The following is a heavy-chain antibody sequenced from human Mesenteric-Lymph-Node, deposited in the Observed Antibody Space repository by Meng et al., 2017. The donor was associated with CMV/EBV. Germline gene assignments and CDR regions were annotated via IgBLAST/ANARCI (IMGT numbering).Heavy chain of an antibody. J-gene: IGHJ4*02. CDR2: IHHSGTT. V-gene: IGHV4-61*01. Sequence: CTVSGGSVNSANSFWSWIRQPPGKRLEWIGYIHHSGTTNWNPSLNSRVTMSVDTSKNQFSLKLTSVTAADTAVYYCARDRSGSYSTWGQGTLVTVSS. D-gene: IGHD1-26*01. CDR1: GGSVNSANSF. CDR3: ARDRSGSYST.